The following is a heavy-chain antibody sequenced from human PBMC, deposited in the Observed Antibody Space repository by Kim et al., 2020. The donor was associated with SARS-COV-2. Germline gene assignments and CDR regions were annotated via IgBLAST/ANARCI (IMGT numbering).Heavy chain of an antibody. Sequence: SETLSLTCTVSGYSISSGYYWGWIRQPPGKGLEWIGSIYHSGSTYYNPSLKSRITISVDTSKNQFSLKLSSVTAADTAVYYCARDRGYGSGSHYNYFDYWGQGTLVTVSS. CDR2: IYHSGST. J-gene: IGHJ4*02. D-gene: IGHD3-10*01. V-gene: IGHV4-38-2*02. CDR1: GYSISSGYY. CDR3: ARDRGYGSGSHYNYFDY.